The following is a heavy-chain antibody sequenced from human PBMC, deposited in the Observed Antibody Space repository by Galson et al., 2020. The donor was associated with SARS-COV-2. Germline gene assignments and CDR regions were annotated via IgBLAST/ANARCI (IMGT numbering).Heavy chain of an antibody. Sequence: SETLSLTCTVSGGSISSYYWRWIRQPPGKGLEWIGYIYYSGSTNYNPSLKSRVTISVDTSKNQFSLKLSSVTAADTAVYYCARQCLGYCSGGSCYSAFDIWGQGTMVTVSS. CDR3: ARQCLGYCSGGSCYSAFDI. CDR2: IYYSGST. D-gene: IGHD2-15*01. CDR1: GGSISSYY. V-gene: IGHV4-59*08. J-gene: IGHJ3*02.